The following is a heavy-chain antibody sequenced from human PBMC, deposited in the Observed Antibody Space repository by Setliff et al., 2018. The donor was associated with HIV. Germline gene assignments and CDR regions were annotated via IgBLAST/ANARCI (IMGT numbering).Heavy chain of an antibody. CDR1: GFTFSSYS. J-gene: IGHJ4*02. D-gene: IGHD3-16*02. V-gene: IGHV3-21*01. Sequence: LRLSCAASGFTFSSYSMNWVRQAPGKGLEWVSSISSSSSYIYYADSVKGRFTISRDNAKNSLYLQMNSLRAEDTAVYYCARDPYYDYVWGSYRSSRYFDYWGQGTLVTVSS. CDR3: ARDPYYDYVWGSYRSSRYFDY. CDR2: ISSSSSYI.